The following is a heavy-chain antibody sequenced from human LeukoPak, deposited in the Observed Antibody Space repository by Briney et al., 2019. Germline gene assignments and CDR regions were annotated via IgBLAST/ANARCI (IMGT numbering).Heavy chain of an antibody. CDR1: GYTFTGYY. V-gene: IGHV1-2*02. CDR3: ASQTAAGTNWFDP. Sequence: ASVKVSFKASGYTFTGYYMHWVRQAPGQGLEWMGWINPNSGGTSYAQKFQGRVTMTRDTSISTAYMELSRLRSDDTAVYYCASQTAAGTNWFDPWGQGTLVTVSS. J-gene: IGHJ5*02. D-gene: IGHD6-13*01. CDR2: INPNSGGT.